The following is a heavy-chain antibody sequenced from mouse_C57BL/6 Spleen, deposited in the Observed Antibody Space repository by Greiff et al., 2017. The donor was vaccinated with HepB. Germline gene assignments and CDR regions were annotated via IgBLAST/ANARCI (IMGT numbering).Heavy chain of an antibody. V-gene: IGHV5-17*01. J-gene: IGHJ4*01. CDR3: ARDWDVDYAMDY. CDR1: GFTFSDYG. CDR2: ISSGSSTI. D-gene: IGHD4-1*01. Sequence: EVQLVESGGGLVKPGGSLKLSCAASGFTFSDYGMHWVRQAPEKGLEWVAYISSGSSTIYYADTVKGRFTISRDNAKNTLFLQMTSLRSEETAMYYCARDWDVDYAMDYWGQGTSVTVSS.